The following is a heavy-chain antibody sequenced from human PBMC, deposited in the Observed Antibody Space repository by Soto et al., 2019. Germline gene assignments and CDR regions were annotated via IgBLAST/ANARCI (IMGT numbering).Heavy chain of an antibody. Sequence: SETLSLTCSISGGSISGYHWNWIRQTPGKGVEWIGYIYNSGNTKYSPSLKSRVTISVDRSKNQFSLKLSSVTAADTAVYYCARVPGPWGQGTLVTV. D-gene: IGHD7-27*01. CDR1: GGSISGYH. CDR3: ARVPGP. J-gene: IGHJ5*02. CDR2: IYNSGNT. V-gene: IGHV4-59*12.